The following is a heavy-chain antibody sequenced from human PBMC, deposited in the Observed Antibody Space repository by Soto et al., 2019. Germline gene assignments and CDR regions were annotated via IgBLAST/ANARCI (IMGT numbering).Heavy chain of an antibody. D-gene: IGHD2-2*01. CDR1: RFTFSTYE. V-gene: IGHV3-48*03. J-gene: IGHJ4*02. Sequence: GGSLRLSCAASRFTFSTYEMNWVRQSPGKGLEWVSYISTSGSTVYYADSVKGRFTISRDNTRNSLYLQMNSLRDEDTALYYCVRYCSTTLCNGVATRTFDYWGQGTLVTVSS. CDR3: VRYCSTTLCNGVATRTFDY. CDR2: ISTSGSTV.